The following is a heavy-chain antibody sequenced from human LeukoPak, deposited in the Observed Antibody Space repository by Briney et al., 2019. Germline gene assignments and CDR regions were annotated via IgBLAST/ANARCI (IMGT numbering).Heavy chain of an antibody. V-gene: IGHV4-59*12. CDR1: GGSISSYY. Sequence: SETLSLTCTVSGGSISSYYWSWIRQPPGKGLEWIGYIYYSGSTNYNPSLKSRVTISVDTSKNQFSLKLSSVTAADTAVYYCARVSDSSGYYPGIFDYWGQGTLVTVSS. CDR3: ARVSDSSGYYPGIFDY. J-gene: IGHJ4*02. CDR2: IYYSGST. D-gene: IGHD3-22*01.